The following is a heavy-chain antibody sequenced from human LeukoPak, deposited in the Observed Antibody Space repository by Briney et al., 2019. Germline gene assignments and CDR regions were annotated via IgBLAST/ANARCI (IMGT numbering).Heavy chain of an antibody. D-gene: IGHD3-10*01. V-gene: IGHV4-38-2*02. Sequence: SETLSLTCTVSGYSINSGYYWGWIRQPPGKGLEWIGSIYHSGSTYYNPSLKSRVTISVDTSKNQFSLKLSSVTAADTAVYYCARMPYGSGSSRRFYYMDVWGKGTTVTVSS. CDR2: IYHSGST. J-gene: IGHJ6*03. CDR3: ARMPYGSGSSRRFYYMDV. CDR1: GYSINSGYY.